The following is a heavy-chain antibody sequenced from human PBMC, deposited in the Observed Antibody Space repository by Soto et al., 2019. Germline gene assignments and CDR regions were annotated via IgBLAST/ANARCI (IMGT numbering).Heavy chain of an antibody. V-gene: IGHV3-48*01. J-gene: IGHJ6*03. Sequence: ESGGGLVQPGGSLRLSCAASGFTFSSYSMNWVRQAPGKGLEWVSYISSSSSTIYYADSVKGRFTISRDNAKNSLYLQMNSLRAEDTAVYYCARYYYYYYMDVWGKGTTVTVSS. CDR2: ISSSSSTI. CDR1: GFTFSSYS. CDR3: ARYYYYYYMDV.